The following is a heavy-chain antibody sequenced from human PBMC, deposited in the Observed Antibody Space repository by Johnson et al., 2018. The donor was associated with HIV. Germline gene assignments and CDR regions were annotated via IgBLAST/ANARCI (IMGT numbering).Heavy chain of an antibody. V-gene: IGHV3-20*04. Sequence: MLLVESGGGVVRPGGSLRLSCAASGFTFDDYGMNWVRQVPGKGLEWVSGITWNGGSSTYADSVKGRFTISRDNSKNTLYLQMNSLRAEDTAVYYCARAYSYGAFDIWGLGTKVTVSS. CDR2: ITWNGGSS. CDR1: GFTFDDYG. J-gene: IGHJ3*02. CDR3: ARAYSYGAFDI. D-gene: IGHD5-18*01.